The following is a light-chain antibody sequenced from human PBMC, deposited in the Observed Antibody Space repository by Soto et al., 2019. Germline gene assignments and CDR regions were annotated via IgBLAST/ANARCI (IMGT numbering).Light chain of an antibody. CDR3: KQSYSTTLT. CDR1: QSISSY. V-gene: IGKV1-39*01. CDR2: AAS. Sequence: DIQMTQSPSSLSASVGDRVTITCRASQSISSYLNWYQQKPGKAPKLLIYAASSLHSGVPSRFSGSGSGTDFTLTISSLQPEDFATYYYKQSYSTTLTFGPGTKVDIK. J-gene: IGKJ3*01.